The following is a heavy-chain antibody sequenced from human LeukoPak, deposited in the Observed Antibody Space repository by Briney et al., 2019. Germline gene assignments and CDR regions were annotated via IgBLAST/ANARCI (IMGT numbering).Heavy chain of an antibody. J-gene: IGHJ6*03. V-gene: IGHV1-69*05. CDR1: RGTSTTYT. CDR2: LLPVFRTP. CDR3: ARVDRYSFYLAV. Sequence: ASVKGACKASRGTSTTYTMTWVRQAPGQGREWIGGLLPVFRTPNYAQKFQGRVTITTDETTSTAYMELSSLKSDDTAIYYCARVDRYSFYLAVWGKGTTVTVSS.